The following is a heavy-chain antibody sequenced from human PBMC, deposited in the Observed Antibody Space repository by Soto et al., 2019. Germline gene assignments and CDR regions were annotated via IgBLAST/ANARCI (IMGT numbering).Heavy chain of an antibody. D-gene: IGHD5-12*01. J-gene: IGHJ4*02. CDR2: INYRGST. CDR1: GGSINSRGYF. V-gene: IGHV4-39*01. CDR3: ARHRDSRYVFGFSFDS. Sequence: SETLSHPCTVSGGSINSRGYFWGWLRQTPGRGLEWIGAINYRGSTYYKPSLESRVSISVDTSKNQFSLKLRSATAADTAIYYCARHRDSRYVFGFSFDSWGQGIWVT.